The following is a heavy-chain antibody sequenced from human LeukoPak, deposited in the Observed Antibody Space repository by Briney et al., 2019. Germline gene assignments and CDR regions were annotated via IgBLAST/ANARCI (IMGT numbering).Heavy chain of an antibody. CDR2: ININTGNP. CDR3: ARIGYNTLDY. V-gene: IGHV7-4-1*01. CDR1: GYSFTNYA. Sequence: ASVKVSCKTSGYSFTNYAIHWVRQAPGQRLEWMGWININTGNPSYALDFTGRLVLSLDTSVSTADLHLDSLKAEDTAVYFCARIGYNTLDYWGQGTLVTVSS. J-gene: IGHJ4*02. D-gene: IGHD3-3*01.